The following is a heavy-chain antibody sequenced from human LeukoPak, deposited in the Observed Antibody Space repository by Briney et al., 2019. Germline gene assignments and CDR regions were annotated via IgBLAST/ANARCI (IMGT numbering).Heavy chain of an antibody. CDR3: ATYRQVLLPFES. D-gene: IGHD2-15*01. CDR1: GFTVSDNS. V-gene: IGHV3-53*05. J-gene: IGHJ4*02. Sequence: GGSLRLSCTVSGFTVSDNSMSWVRQAPGKGLEWVSFIYYDDRTHYSDSVKGRFTISRDNSKNTLYLQMNSLRTEDTAVYYCATYRQVLLPFESWGQGTLVTVSS. CDR2: IYYDDRT.